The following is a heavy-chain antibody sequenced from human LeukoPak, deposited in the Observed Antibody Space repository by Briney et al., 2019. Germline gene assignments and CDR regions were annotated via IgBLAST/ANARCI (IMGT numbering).Heavy chain of an antibody. J-gene: IGHJ6*03. V-gene: IGHV3-23*01. D-gene: IGHD6-25*01. CDR2: ITAGGPTT. Sequence: GGSLRLSCATSGFTFSAHHMNWVRQAPGKGLEWVSGITAGGPTTYYADSVKGRFTISRDSSQSTLYLQMNSLRAEDTAVYYCARAEAAGDNRGGYYYFYMDVWGKGTTVTVSS. CDR1: GFTFSAHH. CDR3: ARAEAAGDNRGGYYYFYMDV.